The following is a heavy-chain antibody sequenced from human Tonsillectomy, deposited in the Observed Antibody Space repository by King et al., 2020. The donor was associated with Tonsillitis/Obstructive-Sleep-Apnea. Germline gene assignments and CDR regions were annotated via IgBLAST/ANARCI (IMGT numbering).Heavy chain of an antibody. Sequence: QLQESGPGLVKPSETLSLTCTVSGGSISSYYWSWIRPPPGKGLEWIGYIYYSGSTNYNPSLKSRVTISVDTSKNQFSLKLSSVTAADTAVYYCARAGLRGLFDYWGQGTLVTVSS. CDR2: IYYSGST. J-gene: IGHJ4*02. CDR1: GGSISSYY. V-gene: IGHV4-59*01. D-gene: IGHD2-21*01. CDR3: ARAGLRGLFDY.